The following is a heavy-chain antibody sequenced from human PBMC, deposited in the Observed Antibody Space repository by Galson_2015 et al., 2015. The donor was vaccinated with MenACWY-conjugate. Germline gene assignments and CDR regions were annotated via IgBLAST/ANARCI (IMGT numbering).Heavy chain of an antibody. V-gene: IGHV3-21*01. D-gene: IGHD3-22*01. J-gene: IGHJ4*02. CDR3: ATGWLFQRHFDY. CDR1: GFTFSSYS. Sequence: SLRLCCAASGFTFSSYSMNWVGQAPGKGLGCVSSISSSSSYIYYADSVKGRFTISRDNAKTSLYLQMNSLGAEDTAVYYCATGWLFQRHFDYWGQGTLVTVSS. CDR2: ISSSSSYI.